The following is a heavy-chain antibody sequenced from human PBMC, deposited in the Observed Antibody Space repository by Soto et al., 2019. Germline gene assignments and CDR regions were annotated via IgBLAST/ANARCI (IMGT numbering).Heavy chain of an antibody. CDR2: IKPNDGTT. CDR1: GYTFSDYQ. Sequence: QVQLVQSGIEVKKPGASLHLSCKASGYTFSDYQMHWVRQATGQGLEWMGVIKPNDGTTFYAQRFQGRVTMTRDTSTSTVYMDLSRLTFEDTAIYYCVRETGAFEDWGQVTLVTVSS. CDR3: VRETGAFED. D-gene: IGHD3-10*01. J-gene: IGHJ4*02. V-gene: IGHV1-46*01.